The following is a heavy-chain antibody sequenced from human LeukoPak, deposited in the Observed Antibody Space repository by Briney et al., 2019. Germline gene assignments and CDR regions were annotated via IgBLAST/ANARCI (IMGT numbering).Heavy chain of an antibody. CDR1: GGSISSSSYY. V-gene: IGHV4-39*07. CDR2: IYYSGST. Sequence: SETLSLTCTVSGGSISSSSYYWGWIRQPPGKGLEWIGSIYYSGSTYYNPSLKSRVTISVDTSKNQFSLKLSSVTAADTAVYYCARDLPAVVVAATGAFDIWGQGTMVTVSS. D-gene: IGHD2-15*01. J-gene: IGHJ3*02. CDR3: ARDLPAVVVAATGAFDI.